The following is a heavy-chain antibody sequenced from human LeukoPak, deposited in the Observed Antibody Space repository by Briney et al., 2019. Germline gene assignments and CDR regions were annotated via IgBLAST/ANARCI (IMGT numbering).Heavy chain of an antibody. D-gene: IGHD5-12*01. Sequence: PGGSLRLSCAASGFTFSSYAMHWVRQAPGKGLEWVAIISYDGSNKYYADSVKGRFTISRDNSKNTLSLQMNSLRVDDMAVYYCARDSGHSGYHYAFDIWGQGTTVTVSS. CDR3: ARDSGHSGYHYAFDI. CDR1: GFTFSSYA. J-gene: IGHJ3*02. V-gene: IGHV3-30-3*01. CDR2: ISYDGSNK.